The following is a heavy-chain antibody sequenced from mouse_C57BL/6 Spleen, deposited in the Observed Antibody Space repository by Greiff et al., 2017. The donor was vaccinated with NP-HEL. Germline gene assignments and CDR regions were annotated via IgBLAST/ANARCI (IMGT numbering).Heavy chain of an antibody. CDR2: IDPSDSYT. J-gene: IGHJ4*01. Sequence: VQLQQPGAELVMPGASVKLSCKASGYTFTSCWMHWVKQRPGQGLEWIGEIDPSDSYTNYNQKFKGKSTLTVDKSSSTAYMQLSSLTSEDSAVYYCARPTPYYYAMDYWGQGTSVTVSS. D-gene: IGHD2-10*01. V-gene: IGHV1-69*01. CDR3: ARPTPYYYAMDY. CDR1: GYTFTSCW.